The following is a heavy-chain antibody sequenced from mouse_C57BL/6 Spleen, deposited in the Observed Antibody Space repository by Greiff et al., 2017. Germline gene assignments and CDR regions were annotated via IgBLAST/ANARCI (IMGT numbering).Heavy chain of an antibody. J-gene: IGHJ4*01. CDR2: IYPGDGDT. CDR1: GYAFSSSW. CDR3: AHEAMDY. Sequence: QVQLQQSGPELVKPGASVKISCKASGYAFSSSWMNWVKQRPGKGLEWIGRIYPGDGDTTYNGKFKGKATLTADKSSSTAYMQLSSLTSEDSAVYFCAHEAMDYWGQGTSVTVSS. V-gene: IGHV1-82*01.